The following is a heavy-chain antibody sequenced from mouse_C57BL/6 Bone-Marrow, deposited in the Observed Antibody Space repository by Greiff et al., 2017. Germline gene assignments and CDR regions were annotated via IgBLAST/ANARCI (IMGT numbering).Heavy chain of an antibody. CDR1: GFSLTSYG. CDR2: IWSDGST. CDR3: ARHGDYGSSYWYFDV. D-gene: IGHD1-1*01. J-gene: IGHJ1*03. Sequence: VQGVESGPGLVAPSQSLSITCTVSGFSLTSYGVHWVRQPPGKGLEWLVVIWSDGSTTYNSALKSRLSISKDNSKSQVFLKMNSLQTDDTAMYYCARHGDYGSSYWYFDVWGTGTTVTVSS. V-gene: IGHV2-6-1*01.